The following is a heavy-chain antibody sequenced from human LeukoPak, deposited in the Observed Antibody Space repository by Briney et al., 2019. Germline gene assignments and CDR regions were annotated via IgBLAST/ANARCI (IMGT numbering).Heavy chain of an antibody. D-gene: IGHD2-15*01. Sequence: PGGSLRLSCAASGFTFSSFSMIWVRQAPGKGLKWVSSTSSSSAYTFYAESGKGRFTISRDNAKNSLFLQMNSLRAEDTAVYYCASRGSDIVAPFDPWGQGTLVTVSS. V-gene: IGHV3-21*04. CDR2: TSSSSAYT. CDR1: GFTFSSFS. CDR3: ASRGSDIVAPFDP. J-gene: IGHJ5*02.